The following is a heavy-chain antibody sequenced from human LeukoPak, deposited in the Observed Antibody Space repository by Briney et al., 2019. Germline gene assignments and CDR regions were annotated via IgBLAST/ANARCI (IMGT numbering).Heavy chain of an antibody. CDR2: IYYSGST. Sequence: PSETLSLTCTVSGGSISSYYWSWIRQPPGKGLEWIGYIYYSGSTNYNPSLKSRVTISVDTSKNQFSLKLSSVTAADTAVYYCARQNDYGIIDYWGQGTLVTVSS. CDR1: GGSISSYY. CDR3: ARQNDYGIIDY. V-gene: IGHV4-59*08. D-gene: IGHD4-17*01. J-gene: IGHJ4*02.